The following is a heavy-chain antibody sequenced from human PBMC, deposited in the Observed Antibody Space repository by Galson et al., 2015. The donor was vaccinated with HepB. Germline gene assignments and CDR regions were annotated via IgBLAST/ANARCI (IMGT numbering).Heavy chain of an antibody. CDR2: ISSSGSTI. CDR3: ARDGSTVVSETVLYYYYGMDV. D-gene: IGHD4-23*01. Sequence: SLRLSCAASGFTFSSFNMNWVRQAPGKGLEWVSYISSSGSTIYYADSVKGRFTISRDNAKNSLYLQMNSLRDEDTAVHYCARDGSTVVSETVLYYYYGMDVWGHGTTVAVSS. CDR1: GFTFSSFN. V-gene: IGHV3-48*02. J-gene: IGHJ6*02.